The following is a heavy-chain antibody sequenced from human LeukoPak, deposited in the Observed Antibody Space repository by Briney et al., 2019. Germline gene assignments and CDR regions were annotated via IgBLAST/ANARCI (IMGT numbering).Heavy chain of an antibody. J-gene: IGHJ4*02. D-gene: IGHD3-3*01. CDR1: GFTFSDYY. V-gene: IGHV3-11*01. CDR2: ISSSGSTI. Sequence: GGSLRLSCAASGFTFSDYYMSWIRQAPGKGLEWVSYISSSGSTIYYADSVKGRFTLSRDNAKNSLYLQMNSLRAEDTAVYYCARAYYDFWSGYYTDYWGQGTLVTVSS. CDR3: ARAYYDFWSGYYTDY.